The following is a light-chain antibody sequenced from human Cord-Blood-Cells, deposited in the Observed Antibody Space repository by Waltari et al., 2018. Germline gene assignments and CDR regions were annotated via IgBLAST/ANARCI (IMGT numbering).Light chain of an antibody. J-gene: IGLJ1*01. CDR1: SSNIGAGYD. Sequence: QSVLTQPPSVSGAPGQRVTISCTGSSSNIGAGYDVHWYQQLPGTAPKRPIYGNSNRPSGVPDRFSGSKSGTSASLAITGLQAEDEADYYCQSYDSSLSGYVFGTGTKVTVL. CDR3: QSYDSSLSGYV. CDR2: GNS. V-gene: IGLV1-40*01.